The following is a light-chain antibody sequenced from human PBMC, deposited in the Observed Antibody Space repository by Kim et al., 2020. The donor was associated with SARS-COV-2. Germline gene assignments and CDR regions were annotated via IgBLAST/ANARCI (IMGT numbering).Light chain of an antibody. CDR2: RDT. Sequence: ARAHTARITCEGYDIGGKNVHWYQQKAGQAPVLVIYRDTNRPSGIPERFSGSNSENMATLTISGAQVVDEADYYCQVWDSSTASWVFGGGTQLTVL. CDR1: DIGGKN. V-gene: IGLV3-9*01. J-gene: IGLJ3*02. CDR3: QVWDSSTASWV.